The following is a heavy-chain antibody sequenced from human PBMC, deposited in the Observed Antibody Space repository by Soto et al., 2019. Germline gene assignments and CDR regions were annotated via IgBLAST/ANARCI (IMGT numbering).Heavy chain of an antibody. CDR2: ISAYNGST. J-gene: IGHJ6*02. V-gene: IGHV1-18*04. D-gene: IGHD3-3*01. CDR3: ARDLELRITIFGVVTKYGMDV. CDR1: GYTFTSYG. Sequence: GASVKVSFKASGYTFTSYGISWLRQAPGQGLEWMGWISAYNGSTNYAQKLQGRVTMTTDTSTSTAYMELRSLRSDDTAVYYCARDLELRITIFGVVTKYGMDVWGQGTTVTVSS.